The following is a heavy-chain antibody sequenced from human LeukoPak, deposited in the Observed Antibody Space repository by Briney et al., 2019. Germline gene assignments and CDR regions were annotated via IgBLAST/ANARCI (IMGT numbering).Heavy chain of an antibody. CDR3: ARGLGARDY. Sequence: PSETLSLTCSVYCVSLRGYYWSWIRQPPGKGLEWIGEINHRGSTNYNPSLKSRVTISVDTSKNQFSLKLSSVTAADTAVYYCARGLGARDYWGQGPLVTVSS. CDR2: INHRGST. CDR1: CVSLRGYY. D-gene: IGHD1-26*01. J-gene: IGHJ4*02. V-gene: IGHV4-34*01.